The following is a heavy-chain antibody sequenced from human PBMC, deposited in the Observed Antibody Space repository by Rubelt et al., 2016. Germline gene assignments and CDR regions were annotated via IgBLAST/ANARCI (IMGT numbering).Heavy chain of an antibody. CDR3: ARDPAGGRLDS. Sequence: EVQLLESGGGLVQPGGSLRLSCAASGFTFSSYAMSWVRQAPGKGLEWVAMISQDGSAHYYADSLRGRFTVSRDNTKNALYFQINNLRVDGTAVYYCARDPAGGRLDSWGQGTLVTVSS. J-gene: IGHJ4*02. V-gene: IGHV3-7*04. CDR1: GFTFSSYA. CDR2: ISQDGSAH. D-gene: IGHD3-16*01.